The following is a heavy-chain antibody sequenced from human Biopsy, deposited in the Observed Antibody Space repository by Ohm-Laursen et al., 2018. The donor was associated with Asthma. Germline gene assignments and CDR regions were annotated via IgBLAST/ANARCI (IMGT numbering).Heavy chain of an antibody. V-gene: IGHV3-11*01. CDR1: GFTFSDYY. CDR3: ARDSYSSGLYDDFES. D-gene: IGHD6-19*01. Sequence: LRLSCAASGFTFSDYYMSWIRQAPGKGLEWISYINGKSNSIEYADSVKGRFTISRDNAKNSLYLQMNSLRAEDTAVYYCARDSYSSGLYDDFESWGQGTLVTVSS. J-gene: IGHJ4*02. CDR2: INGKSNSI.